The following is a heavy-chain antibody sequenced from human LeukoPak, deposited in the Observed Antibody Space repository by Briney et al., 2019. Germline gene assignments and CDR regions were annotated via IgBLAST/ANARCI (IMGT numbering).Heavy chain of an antibody. CDR3: ARPGYSYGRNWFDP. CDR2: INHSGST. CDR1: GGSFSGYY. D-gene: IGHD5-18*01. J-gene: IGHJ5*02. Sequence: PSETLSLTCAVYGGSFSGYYWSWIRQPPGKGLEWIGEINHSGSTNYNPSLKSRVTISVDTSKNQFSLKLSSVTAADTAVYYCARPGYSYGRNWFDPWGQGTLVTVSS. V-gene: IGHV4-34*01.